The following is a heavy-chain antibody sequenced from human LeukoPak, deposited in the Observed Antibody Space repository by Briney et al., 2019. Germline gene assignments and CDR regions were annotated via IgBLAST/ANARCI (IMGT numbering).Heavy chain of an antibody. V-gene: IGHV4-4*02. CDR1: GGSITSNTW. CDR2: IHHSGRT. D-gene: IGHD3-10*01. Sequence: SGTLSLTCAVSGGSITSNTWWSWVRQPPGKGLEWIGEIHHSGRTNYNPSLKSRVTISVDTSKNQFSLKLSSVTAADTAVYYCARSKMGPYGSGRRYFDYWGQGTLVTVSS. CDR3: ARSKMGPYGSGRRYFDY. J-gene: IGHJ4*02.